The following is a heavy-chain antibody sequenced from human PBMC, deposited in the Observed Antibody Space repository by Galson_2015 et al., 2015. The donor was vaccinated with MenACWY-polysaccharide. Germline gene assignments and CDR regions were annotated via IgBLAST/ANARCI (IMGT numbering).Heavy chain of an antibody. D-gene: IGHD4-11*01. J-gene: IGHJ6*02. CDR1: DGSFSSHY. CDR2: TTHSGAT. V-gene: IGHV4-34*01. Sequence: ETLSLTCAVYDGSFSSHYYSWIRQSPGKGLQWIGETTHSGATNYEVSLKSRVTISVDSSKNQVSLKMTSVTAADTAVYYCTRADGPHYRYGMDVWGQGTTVTVSS. CDR3: TRADGPHYRYGMDV.